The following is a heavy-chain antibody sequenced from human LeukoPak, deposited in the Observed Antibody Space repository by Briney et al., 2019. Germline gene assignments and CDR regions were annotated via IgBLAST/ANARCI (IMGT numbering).Heavy chain of an antibody. CDR1: GFTFSSYW. CDR2: IKQDGSEK. D-gene: IGHD3-9*01. V-gene: IGHV3-7*01. Sequence: QAGGSLRLSCAASGFTFSSYWMSWVRQAPGKGLEWVANIKQDGSEKYYVDSVKGRFTISRDNAKNSLYPQMNSLRAEDTAVYYCAREPRYFDWLSDVDYWGQGTLVTVSS. CDR3: AREPRYFDWLSDVDY. J-gene: IGHJ4*02.